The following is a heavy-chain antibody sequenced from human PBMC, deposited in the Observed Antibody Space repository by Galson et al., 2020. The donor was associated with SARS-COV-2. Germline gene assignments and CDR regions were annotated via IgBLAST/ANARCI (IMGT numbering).Heavy chain of an antibody. J-gene: IGHJ4*02. CDR3: ARDRGSSGLSPLNY. D-gene: IGHD6-19*01. CDR2: VWYDGNKK. V-gene: IGHV3-33*01. Sequence: GGSLRLSCAASGFTFSNDGMHWVRQAPGKGLEWVAVVWYDGNKKYYAESVKGRFTISRDNSKNTLYLQMNSLRVEDTAVYYCARDRGSSGLSPLNYWGQGTLVTVSS. CDR1: GFTFSNDG.